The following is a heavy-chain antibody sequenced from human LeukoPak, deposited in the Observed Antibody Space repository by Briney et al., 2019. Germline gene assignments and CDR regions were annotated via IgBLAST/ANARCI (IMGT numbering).Heavy chain of an antibody. D-gene: IGHD6-19*01. J-gene: IGHJ4*02. Sequence: PSETLSLTCAVYGGSFSGYYWSWIRQPPGKGLEWIGEINHSGSTNYKPSLKSRVTISVDTSKYQFSLKLSSVTAADTAVYYCARGPWRSSGWRSFDYWGQGTLVTVSS. CDR3: ARGPWRSSGWRSFDY. V-gene: IGHV4-34*01. CDR1: GGSFSGYY. CDR2: INHSGST.